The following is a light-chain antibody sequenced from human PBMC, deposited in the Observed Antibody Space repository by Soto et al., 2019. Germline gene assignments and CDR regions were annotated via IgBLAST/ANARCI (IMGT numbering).Light chain of an antibody. V-gene: IGKV1-8*01. CDR3: QQIYSYPQT. CDR2: AAS. Sequence: AIRMTQSPSSFSASTGDRVTIKCRASQGISTYLAWYQQKPGKAPKLLIYAASTLQSGVPSRFSGSGSGTDFTLTISYLQSEDFATYYCQQIYSYPQTFGQGTKVEIK. CDR1: QGISTY. J-gene: IGKJ1*01.